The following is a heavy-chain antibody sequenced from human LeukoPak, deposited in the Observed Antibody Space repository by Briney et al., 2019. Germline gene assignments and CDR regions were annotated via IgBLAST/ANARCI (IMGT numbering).Heavy chain of an antibody. D-gene: IGHD4-17*01. CDR2: ISSSSSYT. CDR1: GFTFSDYY. CDR3: ARVGYGDYRDY. Sequence: GGSLRLSCAASGFTFSDYYMSWIRQAPGKGLGWVSYISSSSSYTNYADSVKGRFTISRDNAKNSLYLQMNSLRAEDTAVYYCARVGYGDYRDYWGQGTLVTVSS. V-gene: IGHV3-11*06. J-gene: IGHJ4*02.